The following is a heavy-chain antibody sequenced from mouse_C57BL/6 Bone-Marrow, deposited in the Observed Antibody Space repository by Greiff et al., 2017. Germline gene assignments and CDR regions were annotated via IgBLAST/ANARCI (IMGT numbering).Heavy chain of an antibody. J-gene: IGHJ4*01. V-gene: IGHV1-69*01. CDR2: IDPSDSYT. CDR3: ARDYYGSSGAMYY. CDR1: GYTFTSYW. Sequence: QVQLQQPGAELVMPGASVKLSCKASGYTFTSYWMHWVKQRPGQGLEWIGEIDPSDSYTNYNQKFKGKSTLTVDKSSSTAYMQLSSLTSEDSAVYYCARDYYGSSGAMYYWGQGTSVTVSS. D-gene: IGHD1-1*01.